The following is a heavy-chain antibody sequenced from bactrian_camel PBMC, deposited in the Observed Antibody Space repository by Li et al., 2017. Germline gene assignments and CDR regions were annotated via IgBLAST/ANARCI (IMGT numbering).Heavy chain of an antibody. CDR2: IDSDGST. CDR3: AAFPAARTYGGPQRCADLGY. CDR1: GYTNSRYC. J-gene: IGHJ6*01. D-gene: IGHD6*01. V-gene: IGHV3S55*01. Sequence: QLVESGGGSVQAGGSLRLSCKSSGYTNSRYCMGWFRQAPGKEREGVAFIDSDGSTNYADPVKGRFTISKDTTKNTLYLQMNSLKPEDTAMYYCAAFPAARTYGGPQRCADLGYWGQGTQVTV.